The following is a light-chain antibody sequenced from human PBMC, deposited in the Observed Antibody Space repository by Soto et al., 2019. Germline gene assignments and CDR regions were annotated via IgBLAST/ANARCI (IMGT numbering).Light chain of an antibody. CDR2: LGS. J-gene: IGKJ1*01. CDR3: MQALQTPRT. Sequence: DIVMTQSPLSLPVTPGEPASISCRSSQSLLHSNGYNYLDWYLQKPGQSPQLLIYLGSNRASGVHDRFSGSGSGTDFTLKLRSVEAEDVGVYYCMQALQTPRTFGQGTKVEIK. CDR1: QSLLHSNGYNY. V-gene: IGKV2-28*01.